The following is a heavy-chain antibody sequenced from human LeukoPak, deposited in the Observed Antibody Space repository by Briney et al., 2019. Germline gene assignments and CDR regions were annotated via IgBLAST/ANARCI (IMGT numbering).Heavy chain of an antibody. CDR2: IINSGGTS. D-gene: IGHD2-15*01. CDR3: AKDRWQLSPDYYYYMDV. J-gene: IGHJ6*03. V-gene: IGHV3-23*01. Sequence: PGGSLRLSCAASGFTFSSYAMSWVRQAPGEGLEWVSSIINSGGTSYYADSVKGRFTISRDISKNTLYLQMNSLRAEDTALYYCAKDRWQLSPDYYYYMDVWGNGTTVTVSS. CDR1: GFTFSSYA.